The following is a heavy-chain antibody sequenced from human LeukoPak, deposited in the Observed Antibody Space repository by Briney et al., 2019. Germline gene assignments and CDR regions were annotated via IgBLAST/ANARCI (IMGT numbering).Heavy chain of an antibody. CDR1: GFTFSSYG. CDR3: AKDDRYCSGVSCSYYYYYYMDV. J-gene: IGHJ6*03. Sequence: GGSLRLSCAASGFTFSSYGMHWVRQAPGKGLEWVAVISYDGSNKYYADSVKGRFTISRDNSKNTLYLQMNSLRAEDTAVYFCAKDDRYCSGVSCSYYYYYYMDVWGKGTTVTISS. D-gene: IGHD2-15*01. CDR2: ISYDGSNK. V-gene: IGHV3-30*18.